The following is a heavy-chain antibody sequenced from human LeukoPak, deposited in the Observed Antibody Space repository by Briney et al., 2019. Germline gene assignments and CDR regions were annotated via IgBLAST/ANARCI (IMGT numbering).Heavy chain of an antibody. CDR2: INHSGST. CDR1: GGSFSGYY. J-gene: IGHJ4*02. CDR3: ARSTMTTVNY. D-gene: IGHD4-17*01. Sequence: NASETLSLTCAVYGGSFSGYYWSWIRQPPGKGLEWIGEINHSGSTNYNPSLKSRVTISVDTSKNQFSLKLSSVTAADTAVYYCARSTMTTVNYWGQGTLVTVSS. V-gene: IGHV4-34*01.